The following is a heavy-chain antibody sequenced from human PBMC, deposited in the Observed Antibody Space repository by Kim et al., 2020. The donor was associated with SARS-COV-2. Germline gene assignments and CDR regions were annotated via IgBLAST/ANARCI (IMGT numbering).Heavy chain of an antibody. D-gene: IGHD2-15*01. J-gene: IGHJ1*01. CDR2: INHSGST. Sequence: SETLSLTCAVYGGSLSGYYWSWIRQPPGKGLEWIGEINHSGSTNYNPSLKSRVTISVDTSKNQFSLKPSSVTAADTAVYYCARVGPMGYCSGGSCYSRRYFQHWGQGTLVTVSS. V-gene: IGHV4-34*01. CDR1: GGSLSGYY. CDR3: ARVGPMGYCSGGSCYSRRYFQH.